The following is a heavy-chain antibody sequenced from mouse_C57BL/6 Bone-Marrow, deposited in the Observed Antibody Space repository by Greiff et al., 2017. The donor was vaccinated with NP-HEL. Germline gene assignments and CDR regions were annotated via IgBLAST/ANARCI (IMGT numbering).Heavy chain of an antibody. D-gene: IGHD2-4*01. CDR3: ARWDYDGAY. V-gene: IGHV1-52*01. CDR1: GYTFTSYW. J-gene: IGHJ3*01. Sequence: VQIQQPGAELVRPGSSVKLSCKASGYTFTSYWMHWVKQRPIQGLEWIGNIDPSDSETHYNQKFKDKATLTVDKSSSTAYMQLSSLTSEDSAVYYCARWDYDGAYWGQGTLVTVSA. CDR2: IDPSDSET.